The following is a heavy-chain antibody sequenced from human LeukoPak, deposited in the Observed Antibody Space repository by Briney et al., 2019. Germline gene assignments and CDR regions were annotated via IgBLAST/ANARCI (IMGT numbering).Heavy chain of an antibody. CDR1: GFTFSSYG. V-gene: IGHV3-30*02. D-gene: IGHD1-7*01. Sequence: GGSLRLSCAASGFTFSSYGMHWVRQAPGKGLERVAFIRYDGSNKYYADSVKGRFTISRDNSKNTLYLQMNSLRAEDTAVYYCAKDLAAGTTGGDWFDPWGQGTLVTVSS. CDR2: IRYDGSNK. J-gene: IGHJ5*02. CDR3: AKDLAAGTTGGDWFDP.